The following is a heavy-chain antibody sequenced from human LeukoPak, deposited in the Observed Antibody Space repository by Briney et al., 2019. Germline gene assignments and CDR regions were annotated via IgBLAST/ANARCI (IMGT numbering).Heavy chain of an antibody. D-gene: IGHD1-1*01. CDR1: GFTVNRDY. J-gene: IGHJ4*02. CDR3: TRGSSTVSAGYN. Sequence: GESLRLSCAASGFTVNRDYMSWVRQSPGKAREWVSVVYTDGRTFYADSVKGRFTISRDDSKNTVFLQMNSLRAEDTAMYFCTRGSSTVSAGYNWGRGAVVIVSS. CDR2: VYTDGRT. V-gene: IGHV3-53*01.